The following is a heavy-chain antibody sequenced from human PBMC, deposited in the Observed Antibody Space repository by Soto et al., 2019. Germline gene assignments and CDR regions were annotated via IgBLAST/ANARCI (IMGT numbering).Heavy chain of an antibody. D-gene: IGHD3-3*01. Sequence: EVQLLESGGGLVQPGGSLRLSCAASGFTFSSYAMSWVRQAPGKGLEWVSAISGCGGSTYYADSVKGRFTISRDNSKNTLYLQMNSLRAEDTAVYYCAKDGKGSRRFLESSQARYYGMDVWGQGTTVTVSS. CDR3: AKDGKGSRRFLESSQARYYGMDV. CDR2: ISGCGGST. V-gene: IGHV3-23*01. J-gene: IGHJ6*02. CDR1: GFTFSSYA.